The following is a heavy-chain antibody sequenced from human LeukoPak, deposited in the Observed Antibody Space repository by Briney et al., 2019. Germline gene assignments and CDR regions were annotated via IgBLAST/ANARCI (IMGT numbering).Heavy chain of an antibody. CDR2: INHSGST. J-gene: IGHJ2*01. CDR1: GGSFSGYY. V-gene: IGHV4-34*01. Sequence: SETLSLTCAVYGGSFSGYYWSWIRQPPGKGLEWIGEINHSGSTNYNPSLKSRVTISVDTSKNQFSLKLSSVTAADTAVYYCARALGVAVYWYFDLWGRGTLVTVSS. D-gene: IGHD6-19*01. CDR3: ARALGVAVYWYFDL.